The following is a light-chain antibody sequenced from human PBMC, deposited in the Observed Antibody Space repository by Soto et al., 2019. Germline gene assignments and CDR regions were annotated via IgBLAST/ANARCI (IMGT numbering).Light chain of an antibody. CDR1: SSDVGGYNY. J-gene: IGLJ1*01. CDR3: CSYAGSYV. V-gene: IGLV2-11*01. Sequence: QSALTQRRLVSGSPGQSFTISCTGTSSDVGGYNYVSWYQQHPGKAPKLMIYDVSKRPSGVPDRFSGSKSGNTASLTISGLQAEDEADYYCCSYAGSYVFGTGTKLTVL. CDR2: DVS.